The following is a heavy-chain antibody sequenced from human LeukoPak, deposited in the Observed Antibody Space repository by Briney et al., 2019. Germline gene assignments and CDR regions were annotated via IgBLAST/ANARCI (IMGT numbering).Heavy chain of an antibody. J-gene: IGHJ3*02. CDR2: ISSSSSYI. CDR3: AREGANYYDSSGYPVDI. V-gene: IGHV3-21*01. D-gene: IGHD3-22*01. Sequence: PGGSLRLSCAASGFTFSSYSMSWVRQAPGKGLEWVSSISSSSSYIYYADSVKGRFTISRDNAKNSLYLQMNSLRAEDTAVYYCAREGANYYDSSGYPVDIWGQGKMVTVSS. CDR1: GFTFSSYS.